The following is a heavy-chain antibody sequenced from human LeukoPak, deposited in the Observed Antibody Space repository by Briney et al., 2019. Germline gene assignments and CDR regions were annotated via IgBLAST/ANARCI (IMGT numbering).Heavy chain of an antibody. J-gene: IGHJ4*02. Sequence: GGSLRLSCAASGFTFSSHWMSWVRQAPGKGLEWVANIKQDGSEKYYVDSVKGRFTISRDNAENSLYLQMSSLRAEDTAVYYCARGQTTVTNWGQGTLVTVSS. V-gene: IGHV3-7*03. CDR2: IKQDGSEK. D-gene: IGHD4-17*01. CDR1: GFTFSSHW. CDR3: ARGQTTVTN.